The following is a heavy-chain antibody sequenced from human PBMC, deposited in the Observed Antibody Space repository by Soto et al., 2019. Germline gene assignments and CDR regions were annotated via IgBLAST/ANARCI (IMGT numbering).Heavy chain of an antibody. D-gene: IGHD3-22*01. Sequence: SETLSLTCAVSGCSISSSSYYWGWIRQPPGKGLEWIGSIYYSGSTYYNPSLKSRVTISVDSSKNQFSLKLSSVTAADTAVYYCARMGAGGSGTEDYYDSSGYYSGWFDPWGQGTLVTVSS. J-gene: IGHJ5*02. CDR2: IYYSGST. CDR3: ARMGAGGSGTEDYYDSSGYYSGWFDP. CDR1: GCSISSSSYY. V-gene: IGHV4-39*01.